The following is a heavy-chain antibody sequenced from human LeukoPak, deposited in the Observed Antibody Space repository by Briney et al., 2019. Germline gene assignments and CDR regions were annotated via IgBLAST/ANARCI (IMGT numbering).Heavy chain of an antibody. CDR1: GDSVSSNSAA. CDR3: ARDPNLWFGEPLGWFDP. Sequence: SQTLSLTFAISGDSVSSNSAAWNWIRQSPSRGLEWLGSTYYRSKWYNDYAVSVKSRITINPDTSKNQFSLQLNSVTPEDTAVYYCARDPNLWFGEPLGWFDPWGQGTLVTVSS. V-gene: IGHV6-1*01. D-gene: IGHD3-10*01. J-gene: IGHJ5*02. CDR2: TYYRSKWYN.